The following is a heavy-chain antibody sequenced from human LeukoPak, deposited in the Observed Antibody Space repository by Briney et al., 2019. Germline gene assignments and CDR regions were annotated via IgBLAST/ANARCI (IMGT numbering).Heavy chain of an antibody. CDR1: GFTFGSYA. CDR2: ISYDGSNK. J-gene: IGHJ3*02. Sequence: PGGSLRLSCAASGFTFGSYAMHWVRQAPGKGLEWVAVISYDGSNKYYADSVKGRFTISRDNSKNTLYLQMNSLRAEDTAVYYCARVIAAAGDDAFDIWGQGTMVTVSS. CDR3: ARVIAAAGDDAFDI. D-gene: IGHD6-13*01. V-gene: IGHV3-30-3*01.